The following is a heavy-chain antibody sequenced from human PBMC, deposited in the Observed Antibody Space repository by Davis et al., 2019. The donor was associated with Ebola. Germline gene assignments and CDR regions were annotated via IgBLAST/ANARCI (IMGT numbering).Heavy chain of an antibody. Sequence: AASVKVSCKASGYTFTSYAMHWVRQAPGQRLEWMGWINAGNGNTKYSQKLQGRVTMTTDTSTSTAYMELRSLRSDDTAVYYCARGDMTTVTFDYWGQGTLVTVSS. CDR3: ARGDMTTVTFDY. V-gene: IGHV1-3*01. CDR1: GYTFTSYA. CDR2: INAGNGNT. D-gene: IGHD4-11*01. J-gene: IGHJ4*02.